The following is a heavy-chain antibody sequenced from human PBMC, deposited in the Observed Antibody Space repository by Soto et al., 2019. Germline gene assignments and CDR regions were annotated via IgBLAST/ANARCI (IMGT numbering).Heavy chain of an antibody. CDR1: GFTVSSKY. V-gene: IGHV3-53*01. J-gene: IGHJ6*02. Sequence: GGSLSLSCAASGFTVSSKYMSWVRQAPGKGLEWVSVLWSAGNTYYADSVRGRFTISRDNSKNTLFLEMSSLTADDTAVYYCAREAPMDVWGQGTTVTVSS. CDR3: AREAPMDV. CDR2: LWSAGNT.